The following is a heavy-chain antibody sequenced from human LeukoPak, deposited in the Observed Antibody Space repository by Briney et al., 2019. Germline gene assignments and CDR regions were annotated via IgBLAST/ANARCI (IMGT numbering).Heavy chain of an antibody. V-gene: IGHV3-30*18. D-gene: IGHD2-2*01. Sequence: GGSLRLSCAASGFTLSSYGMHWVRQAPGKGLEWVAVISHDGSNKYYGDSVQGRFTISRDNSKNTLYLQMNSLRAEDTAVYYCAKAHRYCSSATCYFDYWGQGTLVTVSS. CDR2: ISHDGSNK. CDR1: GFTLSSYG. J-gene: IGHJ4*02. CDR3: AKAHRYCSSATCYFDY.